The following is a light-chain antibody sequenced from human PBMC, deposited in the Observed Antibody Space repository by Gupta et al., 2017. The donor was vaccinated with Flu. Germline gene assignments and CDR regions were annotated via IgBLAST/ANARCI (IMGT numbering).Light chain of an antibody. V-gene: IGKV3-15*01. CDR3: QQDNNSPWT. J-gene: IGKJ1*01. Sequence: ETVLAQSPVTLSVSPGDRATLSCRASLNIGSDLAWYQQKPGQSPRLLMYSASLRATGVPARFRDNESGTEFTLTIISLQPEDFAVYFCQQDNNSPWTFGQGTKVEMK. CDR1: LNIGSD. CDR2: SAS.